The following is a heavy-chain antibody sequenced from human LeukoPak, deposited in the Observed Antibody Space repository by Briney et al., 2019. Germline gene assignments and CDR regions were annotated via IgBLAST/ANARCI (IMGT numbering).Heavy chain of an antibody. Sequence: GGSLRLSCAASGFTFDDYAMHWVRQAPGRGLEWVSSISSSSSYIYYADSVKGRFTISRDNAKTSLYLQMNSLRAEDTAVYYCARGFGFSEFDYWGQGALVTVSS. CDR2: ISSSSSYI. CDR3: ARGFGFSEFDY. V-gene: IGHV3-21*01. D-gene: IGHD3-3*01. CDR1: GFTFDDYA. J-gene: IGHJ4*02.